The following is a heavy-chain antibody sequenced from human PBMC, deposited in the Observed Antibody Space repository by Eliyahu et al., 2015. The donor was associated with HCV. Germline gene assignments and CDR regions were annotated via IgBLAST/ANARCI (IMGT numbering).Heavy chain of an antibody. CDR3: AREVTWSGYFVL. CDR2: IHYSWST. CDR1: GGSINNYY. J-gene: IGHJ4*02. V-gene: IGHV4-59*12. Sequence: QVQLQESGPGLVKPSETLSLTCTVPGGSINNYYWSWIRQPPGKGLEWIGYIHYSWSTNFNPSLRSRVTMSLDTSMNQFSLNLNSVTAADTAVYFCAREVTWSGYFVLWGLGTLVTVSS. D-gene: IGHD3-3*01.